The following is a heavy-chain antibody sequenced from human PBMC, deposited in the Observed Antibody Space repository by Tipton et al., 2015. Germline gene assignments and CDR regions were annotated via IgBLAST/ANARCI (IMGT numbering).Heavy chain of an antibody. Sequence: GSLRLSCAASGFTFSTYSMNWVRQAPGKGLEWVSYISSGSSAIYYADSVKGRFTISRDNAKNSLYLQMNSLRDEDTAVYYCARGPYGDYGVDYWGQGTLVTVSS. J-gene: IGHJ4*02. CDR3: ARGPYGDYGVDY. V-gene: IGHV3-48*02. CDR2: ISSGSSAI. CDR1: GFTFSTYS. D-gene: IGHD4-17*01.